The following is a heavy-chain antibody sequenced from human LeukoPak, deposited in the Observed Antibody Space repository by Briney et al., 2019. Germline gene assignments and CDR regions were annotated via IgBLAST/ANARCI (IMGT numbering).Heavy chain of an antibody. D-gene: IGHD3-3*01. J-gene: IGHJ3*02. CDR1: GGSFSGYY. CDR2: INHRGST. V-gene: IGHV4-34*01. Sequence: SETLSLTCGVYGGSFSGYYWAWIRQPPGKGLEWIGEINHRGSTNYNPSLKSRVTISVDTSKNEFSLNLDSVTAADTAVYYCARTTYYEFWSGSPGAFDIWGQGSRVTVSS. CDR3: ARTTYYEFWSGSPGAFDI.